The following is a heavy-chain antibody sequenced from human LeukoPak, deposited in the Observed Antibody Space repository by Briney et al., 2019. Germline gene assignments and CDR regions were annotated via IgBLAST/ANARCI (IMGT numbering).Heavy chain of an antibody. CDR3: VRSVLGRCSGDSCSRFRDV. CDR2: IDYSGST. D-gene: IGHD2-15*01. J-gene: IGHJ6*04. V-gene: IGHV4-61*09. Sequence: SQTLSLTCTVSDGSINIDTYYWSWIRQPAGKGLEWIGYIDYSGSTNYNPSLKSRVTMSIYTSKSQFSLKLSSVTAADPAVYYCVRSVLGRCSGDSCSRFRDVWGKGTPVTVSS. CDR1: DGSINIDTYY.